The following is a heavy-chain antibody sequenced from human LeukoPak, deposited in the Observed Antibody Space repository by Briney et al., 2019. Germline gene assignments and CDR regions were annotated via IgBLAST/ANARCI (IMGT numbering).Heavy chain of an antibody. CDR1: GGTFSSYA. CDR3: ARFDSSGWPYFDY. D-gene: IGHD6-19*01. Sequence: SVKVSCKASGGTFSSYAISWVRQAPGQGLERMGGIIPIFGTANYAQKFQGRVTITTDESTSTAYMELSSLRSEDTAVYYCARFDSSGWPYFDYWGQGTLATVSS. J-gene: IGHJ4*02. V-gene: IGHV1-69*05. CDR2: IIPIFGTA.